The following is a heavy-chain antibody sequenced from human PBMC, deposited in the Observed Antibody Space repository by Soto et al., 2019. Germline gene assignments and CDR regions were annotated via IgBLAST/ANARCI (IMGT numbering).Heavy chain of an antibody. CDR3: ASSPGPGAAAHYYYGMDV. V-gene: IGHV1-69*01. CDR1: GGTFSSYA. Sequence: QVQLVQSGAEVKKPGSSVKVSCKASGGTFSSYAISWVRQAPGQGLEWMGGIIPIFGTANYAQKFQGRVTITADESTSTAYMELSRLRSEDTAVYYCASSPGPGAAAHYYYGMDVWGQGTTVTVSS. CDR2: IIPIFGTA. J-gene: IGHJ6*02. D-gene: IGHD6-13*01.